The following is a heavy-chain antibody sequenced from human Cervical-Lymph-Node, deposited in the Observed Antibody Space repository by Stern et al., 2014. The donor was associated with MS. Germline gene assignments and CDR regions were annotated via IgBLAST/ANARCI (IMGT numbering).Heavy chain of an antibody. CDR1: GYTFTGYY. CDR3: ARDLADYRYYFDS. CDR2: INPATGAT. Sequence: VQLVESGTDVKKPGASAKVSCEASGYTFTGYYIHWVRQAPGHGLEWMGWINPATGATTYAQNFQGRVTMTRDTSISTAYMVLTRLSSDDTAVYYCARDLADYRYYFDSWGQGTLVTVSS. D-gene: IGHD4-11*01. V-gene: IGHV1-2*02. J-gene: IGHJ4*02.